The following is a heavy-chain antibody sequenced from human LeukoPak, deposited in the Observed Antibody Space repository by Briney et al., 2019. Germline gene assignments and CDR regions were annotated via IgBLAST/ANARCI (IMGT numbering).Heavy chain of an antibody. D-gene: IGHD2-21*01. J-gene: IGHJ4*02. Sequence: PSETLSLTCAVYGSLDIYYFMFVRQPPGKGLQWLGEITYRRSADYNPSLKSRPTISIDVPQRQISLQLRSVTAADTAVYYCAAYGGDWNFDSWGQGTLVTVSS. V-gene: IGHV4-34*01. CDR1: GSLDIYY. CDR2: ITYRRSA. CDR3: AAYGGDWNFDS.